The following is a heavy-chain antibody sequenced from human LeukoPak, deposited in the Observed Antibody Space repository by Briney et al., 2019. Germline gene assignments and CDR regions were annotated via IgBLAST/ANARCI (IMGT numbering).Heavy chain of an antibody. Sequence: SVKVSCKASGGTFSSYAISWVRQAPGQGLEWMGGIIPIFGTANYAQKFQGRVTITTDESTSTAYMELSSLRSEDTAVYYCARTYYYDSYFDYRGQGTLVTVSS. CDR1: GGTFSSYA. V-gene: IGHV1-69*05. D-gene: IGHD3-22*01. CDR3: ARTYYYDSYFDY. CDR2: IIPIFGTA. J-gene: IGHJ4*02.